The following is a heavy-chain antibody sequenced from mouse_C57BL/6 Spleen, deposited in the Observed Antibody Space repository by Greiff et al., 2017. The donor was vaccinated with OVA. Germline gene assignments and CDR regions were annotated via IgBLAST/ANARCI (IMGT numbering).Heavy chain of an antibody. V-gene: IGHV5-17*01. CDR2: ISSGSSSI. CDR1: GFTFSDYG. D-gene: IGHD3-2*02. CDR3: ARRAQAYYFDY. J-gene: IGHJ2*01. Sequence: EVKLVESGGGLVKPGGSLKLSCAASGFTFSDYGMHWVRQAPEKGLEWVAYISSGSSSIYYADTVKGRFTISRDNAKNTLCLQMTSLRCEDTAMYYCARRAQAYYFDYWGQGTTLTVSS.